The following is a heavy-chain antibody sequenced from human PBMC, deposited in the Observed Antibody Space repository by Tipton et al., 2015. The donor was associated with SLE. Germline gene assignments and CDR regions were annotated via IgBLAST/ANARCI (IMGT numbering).Heavy chain of an antibody. CDR1: GDSINMSVYN. J-gene: IGHJ1*01. Sequence: TLSLTCTVSGDSINMSVYNWGWIRQPPGKGLEGIGSIYYSGGTYYNPSLKSRVTISVDTSRNQFSLRLSAVTAADTAVYYCATNGHGETYEFFTEYLRHWGQGTLVTVSS. CDR3: ATNGHGETYEFFTEYLRH. V-gene: IGHV4-39*07. D-gene: IGHD5-12*01. CDR2: IYYSGGT.